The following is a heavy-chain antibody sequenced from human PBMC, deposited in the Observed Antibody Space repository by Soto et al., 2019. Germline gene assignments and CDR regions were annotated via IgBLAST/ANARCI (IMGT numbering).Heavy chain of an antibody. CDR2: IYYSGST. J-gene: IGHJ4*02. D-gene: IGHD3-16*01. CDR1: GGSISSSSYS. V-gene: IGHV4-39*01. Sequence: QLQLQESGPGLVKPSETLSLTCTVSGGSISSSSYSWGWIRQPPGKGLEWIGSIYYSGSTYYNPSLKSRVTISVDTSKNQFSLKLSSVTAADTAVYYCASIIPDYDYVWGSPQGLSYWGQGTLVTVSS. CDR3: ASIIPDYDYVWGSPQGLSY.